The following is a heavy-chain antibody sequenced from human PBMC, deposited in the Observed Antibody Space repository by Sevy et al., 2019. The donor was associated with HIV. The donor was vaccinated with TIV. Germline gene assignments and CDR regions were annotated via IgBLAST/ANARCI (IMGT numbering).Heavy chain of an antibody. J-gene: IGHJ3*02. CDR3: ARDRYCSSTSCYVAFDI. V-gene: IGHV3-11*06. Sequence: GGSLRLSCAASGFTFSDYYMSWIRQAPGKGLEWVSYISSSSSYTNYADSVKGRFTISRDNAKNSLYLQMNSLRAEDTAVYYCARDRYCSSTSCYVAFDIWDQGTMVTVSS. CDR2: ISSSSSYT. D-gene: IGHD2-2*01. CDR1: GFTFSDYY.